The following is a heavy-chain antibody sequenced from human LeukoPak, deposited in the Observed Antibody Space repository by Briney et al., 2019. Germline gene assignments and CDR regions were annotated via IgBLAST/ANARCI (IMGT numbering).Heavy chain of an antibody. D-gene: IGHD6-13*01. J-gene: IGHJ4*02. Sequence: GGSLRLSCAASGFTFSSHAMSWVRQAPGKGPEWVSAISGGGGSSYYADSVNGRFTISRDNSKTTRYLQMNSLRDEDTAVYYCAVYSSSAYTDHDYWGQGTLVTVSS. CDR1: GFTFSSHA. CDR2: ISGGGGSS. V-gene: IGHV3-23*01. CDR3: AVYSSSAYTDHDY.